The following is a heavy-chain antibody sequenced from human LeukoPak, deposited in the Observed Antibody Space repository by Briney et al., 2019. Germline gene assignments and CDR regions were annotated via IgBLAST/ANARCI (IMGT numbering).Heavy chain of an antibody. V-gene: IGHV3-23*01. CDR2: ISGSGGST. CDR3: ARYPAVVGAPAPAFDI. J-gene: IGHJ3*02. Sequence: GGSLRLSCAASGFTFSSYAMSWVRQAPGKGLEWVSAISGSGGSTYYADSVKGRVTISRDNSKNTLYLQMNSLRADDTAVYYCARYPAVVGAPAPAFDIWGQGTMVTVSS. D-gene: IGHD1-26*01. CDR1: GFTFSSYA.